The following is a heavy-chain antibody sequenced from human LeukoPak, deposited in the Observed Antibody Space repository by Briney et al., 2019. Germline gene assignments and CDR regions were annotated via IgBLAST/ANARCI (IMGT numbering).Heavy chain of an antibody. V-gene: IGHV3-23*01. J-gene: IGHJ4*02. CDR1: EFTFSGYP. CDR2: VSGSGITT. Sequence: GGSLRLSCAASEFTFSGYPIHWVRQAPGKGLEWVSAVSGSGITTYYADSVKGRFTISRDTSKNTLYLQMNSLRAEDTAIYYCARDLYGDYSFDYWGQGTLVTVYS. D-gene: IGHD4-17*01. CDR3: ARDLYGDYSFDY.